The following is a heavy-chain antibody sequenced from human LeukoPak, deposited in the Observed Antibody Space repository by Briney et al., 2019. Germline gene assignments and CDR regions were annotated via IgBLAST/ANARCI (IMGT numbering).Heavy chain of an antibody. V-gene: IGHV3-23*01. CDR1: GFTFSNYA. Sequence: GGSLRLSCAASGFTFSNYAMTWGRQAPGKGLEWVSVIGGSDGSTHYADSVKGRFTISRDNSKNTLNLQMNSLRAEDTAVYYCAKDSSGWYYYYGMDVWGQGTTVTVSS. CDR2: IGGSDGST. D-gene: IGHD6-19*01. CDR3: AKDSSGWYYYYGMDV. J-gene: IGHJ6*02.